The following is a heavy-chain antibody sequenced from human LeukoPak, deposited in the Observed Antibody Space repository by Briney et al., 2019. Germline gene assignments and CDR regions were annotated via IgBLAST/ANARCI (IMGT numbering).Heavy chain of an antibody. CDR2: ISGSGGST. J-gene: IGHJ4*02. CDR1: GVTFSSYA. D-gene: IGHD2-21*01. Sequence: PGGSLRLSCAASGVTFSSYAVSWVRQAPGKGLEWVSAISGSGGSTYYADSVKGRFTISRDNSKNTLYLQMNSLRAEDTAVYYCAKDDWYYFDYWGQGTLVTVSS. V-gene: IGHV3-23*01. CDR3: AKDDWYYFDY.